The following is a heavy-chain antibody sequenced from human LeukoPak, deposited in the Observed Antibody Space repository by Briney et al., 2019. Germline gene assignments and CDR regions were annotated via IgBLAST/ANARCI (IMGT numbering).Heavy chain of an antibody. V-gene: IGHV3-23*01. Sequence: GGSLRLSCAASGFMFSSYWMSWVRQAPGKGLEWVSSIRASGEETFYVDSVKGRFTISRDNSKNTLSLQMNSLRDEDTAVYYCVKGIRAIDYWGQGTLVTVSS. D-gene: IGHD3-10*01. CDR1: GFMFSSYW. J-gene: IGHJ4*02. CDR2: IRASGEET. CDR3: VKGIRAIDY.